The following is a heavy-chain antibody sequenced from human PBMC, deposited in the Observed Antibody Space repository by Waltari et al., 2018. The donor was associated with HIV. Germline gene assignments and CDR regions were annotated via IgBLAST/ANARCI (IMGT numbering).Heavy chain of an antibody. CDR2: ISTDGGDT. CDR1: GFNFRSYW. D-gene: IGHD3-16*01. V-gene: IGHV3-74*01. Sequence: EVQLVESGGDLVQPGGSLRLSCAASGFNFRSYWMHWIRQIPGKGLVGVSHISTDGGDTSYLESVKGRFTISRDNAKNTLYLQMNSLRVEDTAIYYCTRDLSTYGHEFDYWGQGTLVTVAS. J-gene: IGHJ4*02. CDR3: TRDLSTYGHEFDY.